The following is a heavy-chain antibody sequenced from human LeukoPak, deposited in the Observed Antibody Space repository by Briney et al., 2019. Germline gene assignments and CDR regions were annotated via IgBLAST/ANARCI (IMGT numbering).Heavy chain of an antibody. CDR2: IYYSGST. V-gene: IGHV4-39*07. Sequence: PSETLSLTCTVSGGSISSSSYYWGWIRQPPGKGLEWIGSIYYSGSTYYNPSLKSRLTMSVDTSNNQVYLRLSSVTAADTAVYYCGRNLGSGSDHWGQGTLVTVSS. CDR3: GRNLGSGSDH. J-gene: IGHJ4*02. CDR1: GGSISSSSYY. D-gene: IGHD3-10*01.